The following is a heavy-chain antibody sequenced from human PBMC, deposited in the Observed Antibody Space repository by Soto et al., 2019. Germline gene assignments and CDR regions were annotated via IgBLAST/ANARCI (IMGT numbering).Heavy chain of an antibody. CDR3: ARDERQWLPRKLQGPGAFDI. J-gene: IGHJ3*02. D-gene: IGHD6-19*01. V-gene: IGHV3-21*01. CDR2: ISSSSSYI. CDR1: GFTFSSYS. Sequence: PGGSLRLSCAASGFTFSSYSMNWVRQAPGKGLEWVSSISSSSSYIYYADSVKGRFTISRDNAKNSLYLQMNSLRAEDTAVYYCARDERQWLPRKLQGPGAFDIWGQGTMVTVSS.